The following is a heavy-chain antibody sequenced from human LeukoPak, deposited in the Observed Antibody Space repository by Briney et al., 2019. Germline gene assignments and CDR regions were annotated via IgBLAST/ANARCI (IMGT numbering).Heavy chain of an antibody. CDR1: GFTFSSYA. CDR2: ISGSGGST. D-gene: IGHD6-13*01. J-gene: IGHJ4*02. Sequence: GGSLRLSCAASGFTFSSYAMSWVRQAPGKGLEWVSAISGSGGSTYYADSVKGRFTISRDNSKNTLYLQMNSLRAEDTAVYYCAKGDSFSSSLLGFDYWGQGTLVTVSS. CDR3: AKGDSFSSSLLGFDY. V-gene: IGHV3-23*01.